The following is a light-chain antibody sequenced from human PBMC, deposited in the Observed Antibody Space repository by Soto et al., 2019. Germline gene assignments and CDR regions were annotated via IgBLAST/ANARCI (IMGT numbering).Light chain of an antibody. V-gene: IGKV1-5*01. CDR1: QTISRW. Sequence: DIQMTQSPSTLSASVGDTVTITCRASQTISRWLAWYQQKPGKAPRLLIYTASTLESGVPSRFSASGSGTEFTLTISSLHPDDFAVYYCQQYNNWPPWAFGQGTKVDIK. CDR3: QQYNNWPPWA. J-gene: IGKJ1*01. CDR2: TAS.